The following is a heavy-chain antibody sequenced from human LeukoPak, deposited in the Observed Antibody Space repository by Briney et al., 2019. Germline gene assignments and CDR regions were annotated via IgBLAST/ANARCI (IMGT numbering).Heavy chain of an antibody. CDR2: INPNSGGT. J-gene: IGHJ4*02. CDR3: ARDPTCSSTSCPPDY. V-gene: IGHV1-2*02. D-gene: IGHD2-2*01. Sequence: ASVKVSCKASGYTFTGYYMHWVRQAPGQGLEWMGWINPNSGGTNYAQKFQGRVTMTRDTSISTAYMELSRLRSDDTAVYYCARDPTCSSTSCPPDYWGQGTLVTVSS. CDR1: GYTFTGYY.